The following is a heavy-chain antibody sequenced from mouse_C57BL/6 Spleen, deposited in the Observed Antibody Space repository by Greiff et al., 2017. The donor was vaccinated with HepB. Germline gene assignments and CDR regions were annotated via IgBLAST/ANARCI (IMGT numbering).Heavy chain of an antibody. CDR2: IDPETGGT. V-gene: IGHV1-15*01. J-gene: IGHJ1*03. Sequence: VQLQQSGAELVRPGASVTLSCKASGYTFTDYEMHWVKQTPVHGLEWIGAIDPETGGTAYNQKFKGKAILTADKSSSTAYMELRSLTSEDSAVYYCTRAYGNYVGYWYFDVWGTGTTVTVSS. CDR1: GYTFTDYE. D-gene: IGHD2-10*02. CDR3: TRAYGNYVGYWYFDV.